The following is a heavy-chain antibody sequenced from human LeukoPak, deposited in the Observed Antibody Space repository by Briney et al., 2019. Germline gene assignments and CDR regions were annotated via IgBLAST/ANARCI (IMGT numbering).Heavy chain of an antibody. J-gene: IGHJ4*02. V-gene: IGHV3-23*01. CDR1: GFTFSSYA. CDR2: ISGSGGST. CDR3: AILTRRDGNNPFDY. D-gene: IGHD5-24*01. Sequence: QPGGSLRLSCAASGFTFSSYAMSWVRQAPGKGLEWVSGISGSGGSTYYADSVKDRFTISRDNSKNTLSLQVNSLRAEDTAVYYCAILTRRDGNNPFDYWGQGTQVTVSS.